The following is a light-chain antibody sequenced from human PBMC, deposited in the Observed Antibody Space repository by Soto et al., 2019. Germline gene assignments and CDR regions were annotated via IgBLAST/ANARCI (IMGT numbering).Light chain of an antibody. CDR1: QSINNW. V-gene: IGKV1-5*01. J-gene: IGKJ1*01. CDR2: DAS. CDR3: QQYNSYSEA. Sequence: DIQMTQSPSTLSASVGDRVTFTCRASQSINNWLAWYQQKPGKAPKLLIYDASTLESGVPSRFSGSKSGTKFTLTISNLQPDDFATYYCQQYNSYSEAFGQGTKVELK.